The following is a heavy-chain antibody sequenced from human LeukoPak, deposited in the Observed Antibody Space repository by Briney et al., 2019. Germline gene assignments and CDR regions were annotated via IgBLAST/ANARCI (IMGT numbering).Heavy chain of an antibody. V-gene: IGHV3-23*01. CDR2: ISGTGGTT. J-gene: IGHJ6*03. CDR3: AKNGDRGAYCSGGSYYPYYYYMDV. Sequence: GGSLRLSCAASGFTFSSYGMSWVRQAPGKGLEWVSAISGTGGTTYYADSVKGRFTISRDNSKNTLYLQMNSLRAEDTAVYYCAKNGDRGAYCSGGSYYPYYYYMDVWGKGTTVTISS. D-gene: IGHD2-15*01. CDR1: GFTFSSYG.